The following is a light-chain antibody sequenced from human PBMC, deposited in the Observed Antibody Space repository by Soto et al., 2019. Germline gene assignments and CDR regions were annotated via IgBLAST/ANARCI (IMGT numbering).Light chain of an antibody. Sequence: EIGLTQSPATLSLSPGAGATLSCMASQSVRSSLAWYQQQPGQAPRLLIFDASSRATGIPARFSGSGSGTDFTLTISSLEPKDFAVYYCQQRSYWPGTFGQGTKVDI. CDR2: DAS. CDR3: QQRSYWPGT. CDR1: QSVRSS. J-gene: IGKJ1*01. V-gene: IGKV3-11*01.